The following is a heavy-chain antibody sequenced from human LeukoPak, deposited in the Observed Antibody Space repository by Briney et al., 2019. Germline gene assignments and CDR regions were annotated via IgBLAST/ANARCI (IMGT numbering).Heavy chain of an antibody. CDR3: ARLISNWGRGLYSYYMDV. V-gene: IGHV4-31*03. CDR1: GGSISGGGYY. J-gene: IGHJ6*03. Sequence: PSETLSLTCTVSGGSISGGGYYWSWIRQHPGKGLEWIGYIYYSGSTYYNPSLKSRVSISVDTSKNQFSLKLSSVTATDTAVYYCARLISNWGRGLYSYYMDVWGKGTTVTVSS. D-gene: IGHD7-27*01. CDR2: IYYSGST.